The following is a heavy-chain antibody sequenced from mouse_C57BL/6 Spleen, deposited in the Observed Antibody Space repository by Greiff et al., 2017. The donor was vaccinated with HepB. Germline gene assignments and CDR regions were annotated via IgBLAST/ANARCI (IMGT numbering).Heavy chain of an antibody. CDR3: ARHRATVVPAAYFDV. V-gene: IGHV5-6*01. J-gene: IGHJ1*03. CDR1: GFTFSSYG. CDR2: ISSGGSYT. Sequence: EVQLQQSGGDLVKPGGSLKLSCAASGFTFSSYGMSWVRQTPDKRLEWVATISSGGSYTYYPDSVKGRFTISRDNAKNTLYLQMSSLKSEDTAMYYCARHRATVVPAAYFDVWGTGTTVTVSS. D-gene: IGHD1-1*01.